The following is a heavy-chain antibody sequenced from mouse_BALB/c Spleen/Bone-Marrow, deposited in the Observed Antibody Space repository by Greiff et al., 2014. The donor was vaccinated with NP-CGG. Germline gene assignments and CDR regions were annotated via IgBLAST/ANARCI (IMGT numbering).Heavy chain of an antibody. J-gene: IGHJ4*01. CDR1: GFSLPRFG. CDR3: ARGDYDYAMDY. Sequence: VMLVESGPVLVAPSQSLSITCTVSGFSLPRFGVHLVRQPPGKGLEWLGIIWAGGTTNYNSALMSRLSISKDNSKSQVFLKMNSLQTDDTAMYYCARGDYDYAMDYWGQGTSVTVSS. D-gene: IGHD2-4*01. V-gene: IGHV2-9*02. CDR2: IWAGGTT.